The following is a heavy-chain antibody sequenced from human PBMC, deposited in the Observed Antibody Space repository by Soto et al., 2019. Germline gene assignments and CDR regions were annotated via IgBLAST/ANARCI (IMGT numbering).Heavy chain of an antibody. CDR2: IKSKIDGGTT. CDR3: ASTNRISGSLTPSWSFDY. J-gene: IGHJ4*02. V-gene: IGHV3-15*07. D-gene: IGHD3-22*01. Sequence: GGSLRLSCAASGFSFSSAWINWVRQAPGKGLEWVGRIKSKIDGGTTDFAESVKGRFAISRDDSRDMTYMQMNSLRAEDTAVYYCASTNRISGSLTPSWSFDYWGQGTRVTVSS. CDR1: GFSFSSAW.